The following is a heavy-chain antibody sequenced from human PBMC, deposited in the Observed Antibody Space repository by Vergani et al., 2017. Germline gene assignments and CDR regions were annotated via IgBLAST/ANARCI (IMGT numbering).Heavy chain of an antibody. CDR3: ARASSLYYYGSGSYYYAFDI. V-gene: IGHV4-31*03. Sequence: QVQLQESGPGLVKPSQTLSLTCTVSGCSISSGGYYWSWIRQRPGKGLEWIGYTYYSGSTYSNPYLKSRVTITVDTSKNQFSLKLSSVTAADTAVYYCARASSLYYYGSGSYYYAFDIGGQGTMVTVSS. CDR1: GCSISSGGYY. D-gene: IGHD3-10*01. J-gene: IGHJ3*02. CDR2: TYYSGST.